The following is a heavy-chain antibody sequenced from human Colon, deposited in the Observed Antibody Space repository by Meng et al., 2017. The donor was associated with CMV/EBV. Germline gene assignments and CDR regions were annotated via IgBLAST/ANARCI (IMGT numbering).Heavy chain of an antibody. CDR1: GYTFTDYY. CDR2: INPYSGVT. J-gene: IGHJ6*02. D-gene: IGHD6-19*01. Sequence: ASVKVSCKSSGYTFTDYYIHWVRQAPGQGLGWVGWINPYSGVTSYAQKFQGRVTMTRDTSITTAYMELTRLTSDDTARYYCAKAVAASDYYYRGMDVWGQGTTVTVSS. V-gene: IGHV1-2*02. CDR3: AKAVAASDYYYRGMDV.